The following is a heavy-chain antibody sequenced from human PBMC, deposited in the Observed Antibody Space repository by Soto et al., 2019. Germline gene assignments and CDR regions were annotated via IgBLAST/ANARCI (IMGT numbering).Heavy chain of an antibody. CDR1: GFTFSSYG. V-gene: IGHV3-33*01. CDR3: ARGPDYGDSKYYYYGMDV. J-gene: IGHJ6*02. CDR2: IWYDGSNK. D-gene: IGHD4-17*01. Sequence: GGSLRLSCAASGFTFSSYGMHWVRQAPGKGLEWVAVIWYDGSNKYYADSVKGRFTISRDNSKNTLYLQMNSLRAEDTAVYYCARGPDYGDSKYYYYGMDVWGQGTTVTVSS.